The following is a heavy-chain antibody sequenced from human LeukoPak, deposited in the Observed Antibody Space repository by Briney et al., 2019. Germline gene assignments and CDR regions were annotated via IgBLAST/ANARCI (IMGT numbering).Heavy chain of an antibody. CDR2: IYHSGST. Sequence: SETLSLTCAVSGGSISSSNWWSWVRPPPGKGLEWIGEIYHSGSTNYNPSLKSRVTISVDKSKNQFSLKLSSVTAADTAVYYCARASYPYDYVWGSYLGSRDVGYFDYWGQGTLVTVSS. V-gene: IGHV4-4*02. D-gene: IGHD3-16*02. CDR3: ARASYPYDYVWGSYLGSRDVGYFDY. CDR1: GGSISSSNW. J-gene: IGHJ4*02.